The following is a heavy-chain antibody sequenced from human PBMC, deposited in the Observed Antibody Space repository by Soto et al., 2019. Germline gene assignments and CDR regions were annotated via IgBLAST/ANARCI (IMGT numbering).Heavy chain of an antibody. D-gene: IGHD3-16*01. CDR3: GTAAARGNY. V-gene: IGHV3-74*03. CDR1: GFTSSSYW. Sequence: GGALGLSCAAFGFTSSSYWLHWVRQVPGQGLVWLSRVNTDGSSTTYADSVKGRFTISRDNAKNTLYLQMHSLSAEDPAVYYCGTAAARGNYWGQAILVTVSS. J-gene: IGHJ4*02. CDR2: VNTDGSST.